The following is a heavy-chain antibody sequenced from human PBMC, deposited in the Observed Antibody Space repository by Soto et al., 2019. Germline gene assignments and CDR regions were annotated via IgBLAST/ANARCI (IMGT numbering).Heavy chain of an antibody. J-gene: IGHJ3*02. V-gene: IGHV5-51*01. Sequence: PGESLKISCKDSGYSFTSYWIAWVRQTPGKGLEWMGIIYPYDSNTRYSPSFQGQVTISADKSVSTAYLQWSSLKASDTAMYFCTRDLDYNGNSEFFNIWGQGTMVTVSS. CDR3: TRDLDYNGNSEFFNI. CDR2: IYPYDSNT. D-gene: IGHD4-4*01. CDR1: GYSFTSYW.